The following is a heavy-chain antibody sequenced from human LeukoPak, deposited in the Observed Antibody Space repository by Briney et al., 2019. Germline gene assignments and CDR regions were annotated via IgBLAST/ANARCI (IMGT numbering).Heavy chain of an antibody. CDR2: ISAYNGNT. V-gene: IGHV1-18*01. Sequence: ASVKVSCKASGYTFTSYGISWVRQAPGQGIEWMGWISAYNGNTNYAQKLQGRVTMTRDTSTRTVYMEQSSLRSEDTAVYYCARFAVHRRITVPGQFGLDYWGQGTLVSVSS. J-gene: IGHJ4*02. CDR3: ARFAVHRRITVPGQFGLDY. D-gene: IGHD6-19*01. CDR1: GYTFTSYG.